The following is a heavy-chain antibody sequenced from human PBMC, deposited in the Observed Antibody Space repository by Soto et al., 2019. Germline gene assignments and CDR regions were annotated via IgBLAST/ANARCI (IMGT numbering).Heavy chain of an antibody. Sequence: QVPLQESGPGLVKPSQTLSLTCTVSGCSISSGGYYWSWIRQHQGKGLEWIGYIYYSGSTYYHPSVKRGVPLPVGTSKNQFYLTRRSDAAAEQVVYYWARSIAPWGQGTLVPVCS. V-gene: IGHV4-31*03. CDR3: ARSIAP. CDR1: GCSISSGGYY. J-gene: IGHJ5*02. CDR2: IYYSGST.